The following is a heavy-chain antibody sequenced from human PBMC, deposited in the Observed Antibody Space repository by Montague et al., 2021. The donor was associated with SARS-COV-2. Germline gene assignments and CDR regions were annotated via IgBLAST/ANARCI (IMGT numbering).Heavy chain of an antibody. Sequence: SETLSLTCTVSGGSISSFYWSWSWQPPGKGLECIGYISDSWSTNYNPSLTIRVTMSVATSKNQFSLTLSSVTAADTAVYYCARFPTSYYYDRNAAPATPDAFDIWGQGTMVTVSS. CDR1: GGSISSFY. D-gene: IGHD3-22*01. CDR3: ARFPTSYYYDRNAAPATPDAFDI. V-gene: IGHV4-59*08. J-gene: IGHJ3*02. CDR2: ISDSWST.